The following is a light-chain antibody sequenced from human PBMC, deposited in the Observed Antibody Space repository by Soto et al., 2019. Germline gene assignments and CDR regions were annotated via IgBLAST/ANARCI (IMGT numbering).Light chain of an antibody. Sequence: EIVLTQSPGTLSLSPGEGATLSCRASQSVGGTFLAWYQQKGGQAPRLRIHGASNRATGIPDRFSGSGSGTDFTLTISRLEPEDFAVYYCQQYGGSPRTVGQGTKVEVK. J-gene: IGKJ1*01. CDR2: GAS. CDR1: QSVGGTF. V-gene: IGKV3-20*01. CDR3: QQYGGSPRT.